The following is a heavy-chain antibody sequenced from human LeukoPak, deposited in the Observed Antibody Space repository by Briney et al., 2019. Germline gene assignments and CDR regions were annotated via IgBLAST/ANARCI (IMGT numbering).Heavy chain of an antibody. J-gene: IGHJ4*02. D-gene: IGHD3-22*01. Sequence: GESLKISCKGSGYSFTSYWIGWVRQMPGKGLEWMGIIYPGDSDTRYSPSFQGQVTISADKSISTAYLQWSSLKASDTAMYYCARRKPWDYDSSGYYGAAGDYWGQGTLVTVSS. V-gene: IGHV5-51*01. CDR2: IYPGDSDT. CDR1: GYSFTSYW. CDR3: ARRKPWDYDSSGYYGAAGDY.